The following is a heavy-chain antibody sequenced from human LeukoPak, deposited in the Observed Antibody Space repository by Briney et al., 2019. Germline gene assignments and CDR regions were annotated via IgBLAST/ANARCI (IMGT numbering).Heavy chain of an antibody. CDR3: AKDFGRNLGGPGY. CDR1: GFTFSTYT. V-gene: IGHV3-23*01. D-gene: IGHD3-10*01. J-gene: IGHJ4*02. Sequence: HPGGSLRLSCAASGFTFSTYTMAWVRQAPGGGLEWVSGISGDGYSTYYADSVKGRFAISRDNSKSTLYLQMNSLRAEDTAVYYCAKDFGRNLGGPGYWGRGTLVTVSS. CDR2: ISGDGYST.